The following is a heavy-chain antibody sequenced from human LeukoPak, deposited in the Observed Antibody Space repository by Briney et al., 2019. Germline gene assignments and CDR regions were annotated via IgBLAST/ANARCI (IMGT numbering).Heavy chain of an antibody. CDR2: ISGSGGST. CDR1: GFTFSSYA. V-gene: IGHV3-23*01. Sequence: SGGSLRLSCAASGFTFSSYAMSWVRQAPGKGLEWVSAISGSGGSTYYADSVKGRFTISRDNSKNTLYLQMNSLRAEDTAVYYCAKPSLYYYDTSGYYRYWYFDLWGRGTLVTVSS. D-gene: IGHD3-22*01. CDR3: AKPSLYYYDTSGYYRYWYFDL. J-gene: IGHJ2*01.